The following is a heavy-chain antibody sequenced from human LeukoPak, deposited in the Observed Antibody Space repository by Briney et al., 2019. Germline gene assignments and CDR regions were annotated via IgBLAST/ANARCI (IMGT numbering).Heavy chain of an antibody. CDR1: GGSISSYY. Sequence: PSETLSLTCTVSGGSISSYYWSWIRQPAGKGLEWIGRIYTSGSTNYNPSLKSRVTMSVDTSKNQFSLRLSSVTAADTAVYYCASTTWIQLWLSPYYYYYYMDVWGKGTTVTVSS. CDR3: ASTTWIQLWLSPYYYYYYMDV. J-gene: IGHJ6*03. V-gene: IGHV4-4*07. D-gene: IGHD5-18*01. CDR2: IYTSGST.